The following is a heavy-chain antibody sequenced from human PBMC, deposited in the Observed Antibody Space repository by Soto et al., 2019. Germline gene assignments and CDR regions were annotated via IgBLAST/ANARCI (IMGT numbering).Heavy chain of an antibody. CDR3: AKGGLVVVTADPDY. Sequence: EVQLLESGGGLVQPGGSLRLSCAASGFTFSSYAMSWVRQAPGKGLEWVSAISGSGGSTYYADSVKGRFTISRDNSKNTPYLQMNSLRAEDTAVDYCAKGGLVVVTADPDYWGQGTLVTVSS. CDR1: GFTFSSYA. CDR2: ISGSGGST. D-gene: IGHD2-21*02. J-gene: IGHJ4*02. V-gene: IGHV3-23*01.